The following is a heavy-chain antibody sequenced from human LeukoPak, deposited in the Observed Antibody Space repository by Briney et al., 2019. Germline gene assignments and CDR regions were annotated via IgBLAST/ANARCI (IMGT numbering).Heavy chain of an antibody. CDR2: ISGSGGST. D-gene: IGHD3-22*01. CDR3: AKGAPFGYYDSSGYYDWFDS. V-gene: IGHV3-23*01. CDR1: GFTFSSHG. Sequence: PGGSLRLSCAASGFTFSSHGMNWVRQAPGKGLEWVSAISGSGGSTYYADSVKGRFTISRDNSKNTLYLQMNSLRAEDTAVFYCAKGAPFGYYDSSGYYDWFDSWGQGTLVTVSS. J-gene: IGHJ5*01.